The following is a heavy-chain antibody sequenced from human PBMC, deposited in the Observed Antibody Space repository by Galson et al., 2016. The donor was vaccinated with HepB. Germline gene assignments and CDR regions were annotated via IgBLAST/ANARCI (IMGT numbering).Heavy chain of an antibody. CDR1: GGSISSDSYY. D-gene: IGHD2-21*02. J-gene: IGHJ1*01. V-gene: IGHV4-61*01. CDR2: INYSGRT. Sequence: ETLSLTCSVSGGSISSDSYYWSWIRQSPGKGLEWIGSINYSGRTNHNLALKSRVTISADTSKNQISLNLSSVTAADSAVYYCARHDSAIFHHWGPGTLVTVSS. CDR3: ARHDSAIFHH.